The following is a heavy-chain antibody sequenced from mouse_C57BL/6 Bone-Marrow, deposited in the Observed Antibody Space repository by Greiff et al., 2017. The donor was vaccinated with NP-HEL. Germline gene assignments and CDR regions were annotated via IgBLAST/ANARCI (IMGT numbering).Heavy chain of an antibody. CDR1: GYTFTSYG. J-gene: IGHJ3*01. CDR3: ARRLTGTAWFAY. V-gene: IGHV1-81*01. D-gene: IGHD4-1*01. Sequence: VQLQQSGAELARPGASVKLSCKASGYTFTSYGISWVKQRTGQGLEWIGEIYPRSGNTYYNEKFKGKATLTADKSSSTAYMELRSLTSEDAAVYFCARRLTGTAWFAYWGQGTLVTVSA. CDR2: IYPRSGNT.